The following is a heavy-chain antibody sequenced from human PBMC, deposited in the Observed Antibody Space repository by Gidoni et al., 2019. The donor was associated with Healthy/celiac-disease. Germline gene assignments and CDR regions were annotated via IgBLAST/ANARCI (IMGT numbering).Heavy chain of an antibody. Sequence: EVQLVQSGAEVKKPGESLRISCTGSGYSFTSYWISWVRQMPGKGLEWMGRIDPSDSYTNYSPSCQGHVTISADKSISTAYLQWSSLKASDTAMYYCASPRYCSSTSCYAVDYWGQGTLVTVSS. CDR1: GYSFTSYW. CDR2: IDPSDSYT. D-gene: IGHD2-2*01. J-gene: IGHJ4*02. V-gene: IGHV5-10-1*03. CDR3: ASPRYCSSTSCYAVDY.